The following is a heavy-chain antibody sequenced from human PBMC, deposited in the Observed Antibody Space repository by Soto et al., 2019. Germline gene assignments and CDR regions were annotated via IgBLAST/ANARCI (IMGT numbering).Heavy chain of an antibody. D-gene: IGHD1-1*01. CDR3: VRANWNVDY. CDR2: ISSAGEYT. CDR1: GFTFYRYY. V-gene: IGHV3-11*06. Sequence: PGGSLRLSCAASGFTFYRYYMTWVRQAPGEGLEWVSYISSAGEYTDYADSVKGRSTISRDNARNSLFLQMNSLRVEDTAVYYCVRANWNVDYWGRRTMVTVSS. J-gene: IGHJ4*02.